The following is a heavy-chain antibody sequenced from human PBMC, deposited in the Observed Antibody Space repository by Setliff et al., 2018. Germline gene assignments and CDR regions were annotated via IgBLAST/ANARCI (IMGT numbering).Heavy chain of an antibody. D-gene: IGHD3-9*01. Sequence: ASVKVSCKVSGYTLTELSRHWVRQAPGKGLEWMGGFDPEDGETIYAQKFQGRVSMTRDTSITTAYMELSRLRSDDSAVYYCARGPSNYDLLTGCDCWGQGTLVTVSS. V-gene: IGHV1-24*01. CDR2: FDPEDGET. J-gene: IGHJ4*02. CDR1: GYTLTELS. CDR3: ARGPSNYDLLTGCDC.